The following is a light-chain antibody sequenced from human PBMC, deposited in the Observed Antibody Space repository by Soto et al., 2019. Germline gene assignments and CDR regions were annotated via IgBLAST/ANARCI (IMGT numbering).Light chain of an antibody. V-gene: IGKV3-20*01. J-gene: IGKJ1*01. CDR2: GAS. CDR3: QQYGRAPRT. Sequence: ELVLTQSPGTLSLSPVERVTLSCRASQSVSSSLAWYQQKPGQAPRLLIYGASSRATGIPDRFSGSGSGTDFALTISRLEPEDFAVYYCQQYGRAPRTFGQGTKVDIK. CDR1: QSVSSS.